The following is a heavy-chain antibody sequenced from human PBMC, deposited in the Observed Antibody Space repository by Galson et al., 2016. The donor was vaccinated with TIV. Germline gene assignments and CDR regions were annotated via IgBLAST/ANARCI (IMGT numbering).Heavy chain of an antibody. J-gene: IGHJ6*02. Sequence: QSGAEVKKPGESLRISCKGSGNPFRSWWIAWVRQMPGKGLEWKGKIGPDDSETRYSPSFQGQVTISVDKSTRTAFLQWRSLKASDTGMYYCARQAGRGYGLDVWGLGTTVIVS. CDR2: IGPDDSET. D-gene: IGHD3-3*01. CDR1: GNPFRSWW. CDR3: ARQAGRGYGLDV. V-gene: IGHV5-51*01.